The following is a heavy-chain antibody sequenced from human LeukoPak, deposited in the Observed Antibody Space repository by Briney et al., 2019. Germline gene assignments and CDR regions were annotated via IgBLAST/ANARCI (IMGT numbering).Heavy chain of an antibody. Sequence: GGSLRLSCAASGFTFSTYSMNWVRQAPGKGLEWVSSITSSSSYIYYADSVKGRFTISRDNAKNSLYLRMNTLRAEDTAVYYCASFDCSSTSRYTGWFDPGGQGTLVTVSS. CDR2: ITSSSSYI. V-gene: IGHV3-21*01. J-gene: IGHJ5*02. CDR1: GFTFSTYS. CDR3: ASFDCSSTSRYTGWFDP. D-gene: IGHD2-2*02.